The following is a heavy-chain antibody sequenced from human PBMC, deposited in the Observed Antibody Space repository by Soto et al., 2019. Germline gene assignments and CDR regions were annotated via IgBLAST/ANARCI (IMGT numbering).Heavy chain of an antibody. Sequence: GASVKVSCKASGGTFSSYAISWVRQAPGQGLEWMGGIIPIFGTANYAQKFQGRVTITADESTSTAYMELSSLRSEDTAVYYCARGLHYYGSGSYYNTIGAYYYYYGMDVWGQGTTVTVSS. CDR1: GGTFSSYA. D-gene: IGHD3-10*01. CDR3: ARGLHYYGSGSYYNTIGAYYYYYGMDV. J-gene: IGHJ6*02. V-gene: IGHV1-69*13. CDR2: IIPIFGTA.